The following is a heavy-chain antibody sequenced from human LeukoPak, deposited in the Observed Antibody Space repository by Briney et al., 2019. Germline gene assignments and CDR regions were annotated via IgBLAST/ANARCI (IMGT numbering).Heavy chain of an antibody. CDR3: ARGYYGDYHAFDI. V-gene: IGHV4-59*01. D-gene: IGHD4-17*01. Sequence: SETLSRTCTVSGGSISSYYWSWLRQPPWKGQEWIGYIYYSGSTNYNPSLKSRVTISVDTSKNQFSLKLSSVTAADTAVYYCARGYYGDYHAFDIWGQGTMVTVSS. CDR2: IYYSGST. CDR1: GGSISSYY. J-gene: IGHJ3*02.